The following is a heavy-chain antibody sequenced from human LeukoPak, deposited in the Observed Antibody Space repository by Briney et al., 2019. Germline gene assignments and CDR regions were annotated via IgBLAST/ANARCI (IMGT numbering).Heavy chain of an antibody. D-gene: IGHD1-26*01. J-gene: IGHJ4*02. V-gene: IGHV3-23*01. CDR1: GFTFSDYA. CDR2: ISGSGGTT. Sequence: PGGSLRLSCAASGFTFSDYALSWVRQAPGKGLEWVSLISGSGGTTYSADSVKDRFSISRDNSKNTLYLEMNNLRAEDTAVYYCAGSKWGADFDYWGQGTLVTVSS. CDR3: AGSKWGADFDY.